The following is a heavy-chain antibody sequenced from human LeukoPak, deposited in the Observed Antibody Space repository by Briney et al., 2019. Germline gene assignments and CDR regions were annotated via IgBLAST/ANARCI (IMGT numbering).Heavy chain of an antibody. CDR1: GFTFSSYS. CDR3: ARDPEYYYDSSGYSPVDY. J-gene: IGHJ4*02. D-gene: IGHD3-22*01. CDR2: ISSSSSYI. Sequence: PGRSLRLSCAASGFTFSSYSMNWVRQAPGKGLEWVSSISSSSSYIYYADSVKGRFTISRDNAKNSLYLQMNSLRAEDTAVYYCARDPEYYYDSSGYSPVDYWGQGTLVTVSS. V-gene: IGHV3-21*01.